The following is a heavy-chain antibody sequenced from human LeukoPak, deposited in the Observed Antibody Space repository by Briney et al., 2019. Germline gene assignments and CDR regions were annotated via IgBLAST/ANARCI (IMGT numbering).Heavy chain of an antibody. J-gene: IGHJ6*02. CDR2: ISSSGGST. V-gene: IGHV3-23*01. CDR1: GFTFSSYA. D-gene: IGHD1-26*01. Sequence: GGSLRLSCAASGFTFSSYAMSWVRQAPGKGLEWVSAISSSGGSTYYADSVKGRFTISRDNSKNTLYLQMNSLRAEDTAVYYCAKWYSLLPTFGNGMDVWGQGTTVTVSS. CDR3: AKWYSLLPTFGNGMDV.